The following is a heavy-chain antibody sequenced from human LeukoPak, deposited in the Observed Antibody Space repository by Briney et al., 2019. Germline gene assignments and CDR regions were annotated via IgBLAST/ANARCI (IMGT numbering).Heavy chain of an antibody. CDR3: ARVLESSGLGRHFFDH. D-gene: IGHD6-19*01. V-gene: IGHV1-2*02. J-gene: IGHJ4*02. CDR2: INPNSGGT. Sequence: ASVKVSCKASGYTFTGYYMHWVRQAPGQGLEWMGWINPNSGGTNYAQKFQGRVTMTRDTSISTAYMELSRLRSDDTAVYYCARVLESSGLGRHFFDHWGQGTLVTVSS. CDR1: GYTFTGYY.